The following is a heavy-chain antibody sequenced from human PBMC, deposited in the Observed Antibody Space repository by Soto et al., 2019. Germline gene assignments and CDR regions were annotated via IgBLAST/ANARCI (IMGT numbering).Heavy chain of an antibody. CDR2: ITSGGTT. J-gene: IGHJ4*02. V-gene: IGHV3-23*01. Sequence: EVQLLESGGGLVQPGGSLRLSCAASGFAFSNYDMGWVRQAPGKGLEWVSTITSGGTTYSADSVRGRLTLSRDNSRNALYLQMNSLRADDTALYYCVCRSGTSPDYWGQGTLVNVSS. D-gene: IGHD1-1*01. CDR1: GFAFSNYD. CDR3: VCRSGTSPDY.